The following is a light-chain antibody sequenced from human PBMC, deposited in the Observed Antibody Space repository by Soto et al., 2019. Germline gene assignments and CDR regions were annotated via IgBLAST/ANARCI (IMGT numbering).Light chain of an antibody. CDR3: SSYTCSRAYV. J-gene: IGLJ1*01. V-gene: IGLV2-14*01. Sequence: SVLTQPASVSGSPGQSITISCTGTSSNVGDYNYVSWYQQQSGKAPKLMIHEVSNRPSGVSNRFSGSKSGNTASLTISGLQAEDGADYYCSSYTCSRAYVFGFGTKVTVL. CDR1: SSNVGDYNY. CDR2: EVS.